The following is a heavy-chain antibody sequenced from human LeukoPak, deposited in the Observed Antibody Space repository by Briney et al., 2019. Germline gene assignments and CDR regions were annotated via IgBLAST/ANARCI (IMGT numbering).Heavy chain of an antibody. CDR3: ARNATTVNHVYKYFDY. J-gene: IGHJ4*02. D-gene: IGHD4-17*01. CDR2: AFNSGST. CDR1: GGSMNGGLYY. V-gene: IGHV4-39*01. Sequence: PSETLSLTCSVSGGSMNGGLYYWGWIRQSPGEGLEWIGSAFNSGSTSYNPSLKSRVTISVDTSKNEFSLKLSSVTAADTAVYYCARNATTVNHVYKYFDYWGQGTLVTVSS.